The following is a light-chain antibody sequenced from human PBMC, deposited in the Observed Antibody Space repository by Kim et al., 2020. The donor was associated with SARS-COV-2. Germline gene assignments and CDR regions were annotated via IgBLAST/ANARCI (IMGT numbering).Light chain of an antibody. Sequence: SASVGDRVSIVCRASRDIRNDLDWYQQKPGRAPTLLISSASTLLSGVPSRFRGSGSGTYFTLTISNLQPEDFASYYCLQDYNWPYTFGQGTKLEI. J-gene: IGKJ2*01. V-gene: IGKV1-6*01. CDR1: RDIRND. CDR2: SAS. CDR3: LQDYNWPYT.